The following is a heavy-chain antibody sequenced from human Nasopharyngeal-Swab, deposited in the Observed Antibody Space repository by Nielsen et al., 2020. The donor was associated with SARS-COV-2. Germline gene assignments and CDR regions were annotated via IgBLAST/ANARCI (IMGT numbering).Heavy chain of an antibody. Sequence: SQTLSLTCTVSGGSTSSGDSYWSWIRHHPGKGLEWIGHTYYSGRTYYNPSLKSRVTISVDTSKNQFSLKVTSVTAADTAVYFCARWELGTTQDRSFDIWGQGTMVTVSS. J-gene: IGHJ3*02. D-gene: IGHD1-7*01. CDR1: GGSTSSGDSY. CDR2: TYYSGRT. CDR3: ARWELGTTQDRSFDI. V-gene: IGHV4-31*03.